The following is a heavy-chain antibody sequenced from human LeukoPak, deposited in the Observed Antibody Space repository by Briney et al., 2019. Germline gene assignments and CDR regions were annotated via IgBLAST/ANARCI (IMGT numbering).Heavy chain of an antibody. D-gene: IGHD6-19*01. Sequence: GASVKVSCTASGYTFTSHGISWVRQAPGQGLEWMGWISSNNGNTKYAQKFQDRVTMTTETSTSTAYMELRSLRSDDTAVYYCARSIAVAGTSDYWGQGTLVTVSS. V-gene: IGHV1-18*01. CDR3: ARSIAVAGTSDY. CDR1: GYTFTSHG. CDR2: ISSNNGNT. J-gene: IGHJ4*02.